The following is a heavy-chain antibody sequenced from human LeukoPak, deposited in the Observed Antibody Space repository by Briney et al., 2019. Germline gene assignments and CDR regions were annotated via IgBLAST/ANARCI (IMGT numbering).Heavy chain of an antibody. V-gene: IGHV3-21*01. D-gene: IGHD3-16*02. CDR2: ISSSSSYI. CDR1: GFTFRSYW. Sequence: PGGSLRLSCAASGFTFRSYWMSWVRQAPGKGLEWVSSISSSSSYIYYADSVKGRFTISRDNAKNSLYLQMNSLRAEDTAVYYCARVPADMITFGGVIVDSDYWGQGTLVTVSS. J-gene: IGHJ4*02. CDR3: ARVPADMITFGGVIVDSDY.